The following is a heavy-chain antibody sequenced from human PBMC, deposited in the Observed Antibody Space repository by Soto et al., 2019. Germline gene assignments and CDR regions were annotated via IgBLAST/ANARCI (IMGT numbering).Heavy chain of an antibody. V-gene: IGHV3-21*01. CDR3: ARGSSSGSFDY. D-gene: IGHD6-19*01. CDR2: ISSSSSYI. Sequence: GGSLRLSCAASGFTFSSYSMNWVRQAPGKGLEWVSSISSSSSYIYYADSVKGRFTIPRDNAKNSLYLQMNSLRAEDTAVYYCARGSSSGSFDYWGQGTLVTVSS. CDR1: GFTFSSYS. J-gene: IGHJ4*02.